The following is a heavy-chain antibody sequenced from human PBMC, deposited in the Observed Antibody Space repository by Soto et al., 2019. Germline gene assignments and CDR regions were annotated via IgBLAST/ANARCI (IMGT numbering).Heavy chain of an antibody. J-gene: IGHJ5*02. CDR1: GFTFGDYA. CDR2: IRSKAYGGTT. D-gene: IGHD6-13*01. Sequence: GGSLRLSCTASGFTFGDYAMSWFRQAPGKGLEWVGFIRSKAYGGTTEYAASVKGRFTISRDNAKNSLHLQMNSLRAEDTAVYYCTRDASRDSSARGWFDPWGPGTLVTVSS. CDR3: TRDASRDSSARGWFDP. V-gene: IGHV3-49*03.